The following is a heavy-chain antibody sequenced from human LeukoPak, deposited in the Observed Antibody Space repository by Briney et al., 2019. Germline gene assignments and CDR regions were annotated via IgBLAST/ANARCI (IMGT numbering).Heavy chain of an antibody. CDR3: AKESLRVVPSATFDY. V-gene: IGHV3-23*01. CDR1: GFTLSSYG. D-gene: IGHD2-2*01. Sequence: GGSLRLSCAASGFTLSSYGMRWVRQAPGKGLEGVSAISGRGGSTYYAASVKGRFTISRDNSKNTLYLQMHSLRAEDTAVYYCAKESLRVVPSATFDYWGQGTLVTVSS. CDR2: ISGRGGST. J-gene: IGHJ4*02.